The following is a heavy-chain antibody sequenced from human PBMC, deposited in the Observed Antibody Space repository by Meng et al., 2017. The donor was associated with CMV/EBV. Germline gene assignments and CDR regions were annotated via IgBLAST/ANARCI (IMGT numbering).Heavy chain of an antibody. CDR3: ATRYCSSTSCHSYYYGMDV. D-gene: IGHD2-2*01. CDR1: GFTFNSYA. J-gene: IGHJ6*02. Sequence: GGSLRLSCAASGFTFNSYAMHWVRQAPGKGLEWVAVISYGGGNKSYAHSVKGRFTISRDNSKNTLYLQMNSLRAEDTAVYYCATRYCSSTSCHSYYYGMDVWGQGTTVTVSS. CDR2: ISYGGGNK. V-gene: IGHV3-30-3*01.